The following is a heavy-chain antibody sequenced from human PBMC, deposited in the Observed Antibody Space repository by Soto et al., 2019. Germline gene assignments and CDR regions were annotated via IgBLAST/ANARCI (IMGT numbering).Heavy chain of an antibody. V-gene: IGHV4-30-4*01. CDR2: IYYTGTT. Sequence: SETLSLTCTVSGGSTSSGEYYWNWIRQPPGKGLEWIGDIYYTGTTYYNPSLKSRVTISVDTPKNQVSLKLSSVTAADTAVYYCARVAIVEPPYYYYYGMDVWGQGPTVTVSS. CDR1: GGSTSSGEYY. D-gene: IGHD1-26*01. CDR3: ARVAIVEPPYYYYYGMDV. J-gene: IGHJ6*02.